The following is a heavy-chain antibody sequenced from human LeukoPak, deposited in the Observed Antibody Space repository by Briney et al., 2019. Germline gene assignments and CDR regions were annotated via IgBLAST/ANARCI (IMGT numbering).Heavy chain of an antibody. CDR3: AKRGVVIRVILVGFHKEAYYFDS. V-gene: IGHV3-23*01. CDR1: GITLSNYG. CDR2: ISDSGGRT. Sequence: GGSLRLSCAASGITLSNYGMSCVRQAPGKGLVWVAGISDSGGRTKYADSVKGRLTISRDNAKNTLYLQMNSLRAEDTAVYFCAKRGVVIRVILVGFHKEAYYFDSWGQGALVTVSS. J-gene: IGHJ4*02. D-gene: IGHD3-22*01.